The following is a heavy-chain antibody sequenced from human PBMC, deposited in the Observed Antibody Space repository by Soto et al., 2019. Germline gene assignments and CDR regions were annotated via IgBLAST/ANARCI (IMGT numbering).Heavy chain of an antibody. CDR3: ARNRASGLDV. D-gene: IGHD6-25*01. J-gene: IGHJ3*01. CDR1: GYTFTTYY. CDR2: INPSVGST. V-gene: IGHV1-46*01. Sequence: QVQLVQSGAEVKKPGASVKVSCKTSGYTFTTYYIHWVRQAPGEGLEWMGFINPSVGSTSYSRKFLGRVTMTRDTSTSTVYVELSGLRSDDTAVYYCARNRASGLDVWGQGTTVTV.